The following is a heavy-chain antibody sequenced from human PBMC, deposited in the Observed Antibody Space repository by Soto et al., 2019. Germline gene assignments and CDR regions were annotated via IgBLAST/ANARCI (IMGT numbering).Heavy chain of an antibody. CDR2: IIPLFGTP. D-gene: IGHD3-10*01. V-gene: IGHV1-69*01. CDR3: ARDRDDYGSGNYYNRIDF. CDR1: GGIFSTYA. J-gene: IGHJ4*02. Sequence: QVQLVQSGAEVKKPGSSVKVSCKASGGIFSTYAISWLRQAPGQGLEWMGGIIPLFGTPHYAQRFQGSVTITADESTSTAYMELRRLRSEDTAVYYCARDRDDYGSGNYYNRIDFWGQGTLVTVSS.